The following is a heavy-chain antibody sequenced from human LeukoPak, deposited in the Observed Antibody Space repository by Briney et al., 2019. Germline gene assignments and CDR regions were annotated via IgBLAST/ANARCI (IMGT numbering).Heavy chain of an antibody. CDR3: VRDLGWYRGDY. V-gene: IGHV3-53*01. J-gene: IGHJ4*01. CDR1: GFTVSSNY. Sequence: GSLRLSCAASGFTVSSNYMSWVRQAPGKGLEWVSVIYSGGSTYYADSVKGRFTISRDNAKNSLYLQMNSLRVDDTAVYYCVRDLGWYRGDYWGQGTLLTVSS. D-gene: IGHD6-19*01. CDR2: IYSGGST.